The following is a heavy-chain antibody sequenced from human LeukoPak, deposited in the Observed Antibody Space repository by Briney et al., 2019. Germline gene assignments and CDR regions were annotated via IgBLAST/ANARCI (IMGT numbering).Heavy chain of an antibody. V-gene: IGHV4-39*07. CDR3: ARLVRGYSYGYANYYYYMDV. J-gene: IGHJ6*03. CDR1: GGSISSSSYY. Sequence: PSETLSLTCTVSGGSISSSSYYWGWIRQPPGEGLEWIGSIYYSGSTYYNPSLKSRVTISVDTSKNQFSLKLSSVTAADTAVYYCARLVRGYSYGYANYYYYMDVWGKGTTVTVSS. D-gene: IGHD5-18*01. CDR2: IYYSGST.